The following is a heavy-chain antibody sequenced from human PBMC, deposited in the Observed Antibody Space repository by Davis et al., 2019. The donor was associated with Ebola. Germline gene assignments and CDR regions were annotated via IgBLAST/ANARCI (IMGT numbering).Heavy chain of an antibody. V-gene: IGHV4-59*02. J-gene: IGHJ6*02. CDR3: ARLAPGYYYGMDV. CDR2: IYYSGST. Sequence: SETLSLTCSVSGGSVGSDYWSWIRQPPGKGLEWIGYIYYSGSTNYNPSLKSRVTISVDTSKNQFSLKLSSVTAADTAVYYCARLAPGYYYGMDVWGQGTTVTVSS. CDR1: GGSVGSDY.